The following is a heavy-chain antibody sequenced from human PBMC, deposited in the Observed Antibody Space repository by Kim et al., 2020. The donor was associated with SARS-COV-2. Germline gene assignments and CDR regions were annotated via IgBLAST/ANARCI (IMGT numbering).Heavy chain of an antibody. V-gene: IGHV1-2*02. CDR3: SGGKEDPS. CDR2: VNPNSGDT. CDR1: GYTFTAYY. Sequence: ASVKVSCKASGYTFTAYYIHWVRQAPGQGPEWMGWVNPNSGDTNYAQKFQGRVTMTRDTSISAAYMELISLRSDDTAVYYCSGGKEDPSWGQGTPVTVSS. J-gene: IGHJ5*02. D-gene: IGHD3-16*01.